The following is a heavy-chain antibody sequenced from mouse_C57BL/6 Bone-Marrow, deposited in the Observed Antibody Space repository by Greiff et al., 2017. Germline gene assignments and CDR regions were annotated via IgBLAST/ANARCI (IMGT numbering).Heavy chain of an antibody. Sequence: VQLQQSGAELARPGASVKLSCKASGYTFTSSGISWVKQRTGQGLEWIGEIYPRSGNTYYNEKFKGKATLTADKSSSTAYMGLRSLTSEDSAVYFCARRQLRLSFAYWGQGTLVTVSA. CDR1: GYTFTSSG. D-gene: IGHD3-2*02. V-gene: IGHV1-81*01. CDR3: ARRQLRLSFAY. CDR2: IYPRSGNT. J-gene: IGHJ3*01.